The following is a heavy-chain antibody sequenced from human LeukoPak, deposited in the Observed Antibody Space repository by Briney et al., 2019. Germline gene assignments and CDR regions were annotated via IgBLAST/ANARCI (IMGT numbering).Heavy chain of an antibody. CDR3: ARDKLRGSAGNYYYMDV. CDR2: ISYDGSNK. V-gene: IGHV3-30*04. CDR1: GFTFSSYA. Sequence: GESLRLSCAASGFTFSSYAMHWVRQAPGKGLEWVAVISYDGSNKYYADSVKARFTISRDNSKNTLYLQMNSLSADDTAVYYCARDKLRGSAGNYYYMDVWGKGTTVTVSS. J-gene: IGHJ6*03. D-gene: IGHD1-26*01.